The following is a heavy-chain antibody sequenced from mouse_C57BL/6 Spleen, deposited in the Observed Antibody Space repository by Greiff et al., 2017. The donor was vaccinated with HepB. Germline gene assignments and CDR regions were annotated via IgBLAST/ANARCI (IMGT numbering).Heavy chain of an antibody. CDR3: ARSGDAWFAY. CDR2: IYPGGGYT. V-gene: IGHV1-63*01. Sequence: VQLQQSGAELVRPGTSVKMSCKASGYTFTNYWIGWAKQRPGHGLEWIGDIYPGGGYTNYNEKFKGKATLTADKSSSTSYLQFSSLTSEDSAIYYCARSGDAWFAYWGQGTLVTVSA. D-gene: IGHD3-3*01. J-gene: IGHJ3*01. CDR1: GYTFTNYW.